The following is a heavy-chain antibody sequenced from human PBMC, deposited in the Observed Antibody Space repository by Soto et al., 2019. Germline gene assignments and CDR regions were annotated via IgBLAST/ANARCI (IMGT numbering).Heavy chain of an antibody. J-gene: IGHJ6*02. CDR1: GFTFSSYW. D-gene: IGHD2-15*01. V-gene: IGHV3-7*01. CDR3: ARACKGWYGLGGYYYGMDV. Sequence: PGGSLRLSCAASGFTFSSYWMSWVRQAPGKGLEWVANIKQDGSEKYYVDSVKGRFTISRDNAKNSLYLQMNSLRAEDTAVYYCARACKGWYGLGGYYYGMDVWGQGTTVTVSS. CDR2: IKQDGSEK.